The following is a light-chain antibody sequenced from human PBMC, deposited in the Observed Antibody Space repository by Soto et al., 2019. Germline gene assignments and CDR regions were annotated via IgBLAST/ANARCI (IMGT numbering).Light chain of an antibody. J-gene: IGKJ5*01. CDR2: SAS. V-gene: IGKV1-39*01. CDR3: QQSYTTPIT. CDR1: QTISNY. Sequence: EMQMTQSPSSLSASVGDRGTITCRASQTISNYLNWYQQRPGKAPKXLIYSASSLQSGVPSRFSGSESGTAGTLTISSLQTEDGATYDSQQSYTTPITFGQGTRLEIK.